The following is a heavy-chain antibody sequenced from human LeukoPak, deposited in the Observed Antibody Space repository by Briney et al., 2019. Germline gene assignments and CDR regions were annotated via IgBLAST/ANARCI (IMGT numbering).Heavy chain of an antibody. V-gene: IGHV4-39*01. D-gene: IGHD4-17*01. CDR2: IYYSGST. CDR3: ARQIYGDYGNWFDP. J-gene: IGHJ5*02. Sequence: SETLSLTCTVSGGSISSGDYYWSWIRQPPGKGLEWIGYIYYSGSTYYNPSLKRRVTISVDTSKNQFSLKLSSVTAADTAVYYCARQIYGDYGNWFDPWGQGTLVTVSS. CDR1: GGSISSGDYY.